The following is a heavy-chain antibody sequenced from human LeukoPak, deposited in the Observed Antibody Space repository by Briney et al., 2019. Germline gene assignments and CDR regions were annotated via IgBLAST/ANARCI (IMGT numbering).Heavy chain of an antibody. CDR1: GFTFSSYA. D-gene: IGHD2-21*02. CDR3: ARAGLDIVVVTAIYFQH. J-gene: IGHJ1*01. Sequence: GGSLRLSCAASGFTFSSYAMSWVRQAPGKGLEWVSAISGSGGHTYYPDSVKGRFTISRDNSKNTLFLQMNSLRVEDTAIYYCARAGLDIVVVTAIYFQHWGQGTLVTVSS. CDR2: ISGSGGHT. V-gene: IGHV3-23*01.